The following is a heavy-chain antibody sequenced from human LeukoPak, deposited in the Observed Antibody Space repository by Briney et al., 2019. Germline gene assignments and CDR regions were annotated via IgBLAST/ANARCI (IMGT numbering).Heavy chain of an antibody. Sequence: SETLSLTCTVSGGSITSYYWTWIRQPPGKGLEWIGSIYYSGSTNYNPSLKSRVTISVDTSKNQFSLKLSSVTAADTAVYYCARDRRITIFGVVTAYNWFDPWGQGTLVTVSS. D-gene: IGHD3-3*01. CDR1: GGSITSYY. J-gene: IGHJ5*02. V-gene: IGHV4-59*12. CDR3: ARDRRITIFGVVTAYNWFDP. CDR2: IYYSGST.